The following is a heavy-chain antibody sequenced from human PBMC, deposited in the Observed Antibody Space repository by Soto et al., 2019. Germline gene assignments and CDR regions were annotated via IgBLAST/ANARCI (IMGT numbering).Heavy chain of an antibody. D-gene: IGHD6-13*01. Sequence: QVQLQESGPGLVKPSQTLSLTCTVSGGSISSGGYYWSWIRQHPGKGLEWIGYIYYSGGTYYNPSHKSRVTISVDTSKNQCSLKLSSVTAADTAVYYCARAHLSSSDYWGQGTLVTVSS. CDR3: ARAHLSSSDY. CDR1: GGSISSGGYY. J-gene: IGHJ4*02. CDR2: IYYSGGT. V-gene: IGHV4-31*03.